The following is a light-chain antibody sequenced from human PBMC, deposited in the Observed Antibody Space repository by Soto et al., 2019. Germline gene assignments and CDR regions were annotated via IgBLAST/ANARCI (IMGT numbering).Light chain of an antibody. CDR1: QGISSE. J-gene: IGKJ2*01. CDR3: QHGHNWPLT. CDR2: GAS. V-gene: IGKV3-15*01. Sequence: EIVMTQSPATLSLSPGERAALSCRDSQGISSELAWYQQKPGQPPRLLIYGASTRATGVPARFTGSGSGSDFTLTISGLQSEDFAVYYCQHGHNWPLTFGQGTRLEI.